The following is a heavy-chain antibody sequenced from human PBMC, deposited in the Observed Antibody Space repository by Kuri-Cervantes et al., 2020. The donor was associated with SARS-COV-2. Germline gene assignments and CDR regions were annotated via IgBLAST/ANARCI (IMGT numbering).Heavy chain of an antibody. CDR3: ARDYGDSGYFDI. CDR2: ISYDTRNK. J-gene: IGHJ4*02. Sequence: GGSLRLSCAASGFTFSSYGMHWVRQAPGKGLEWVAVISYDTRNKYYADSVKGRFTISRDNSKNTPYLQMTSLRAEDTAVYYCARDYGDSGYFDIWGLGTLVTVSS. CDR1: GFTFSSYG. D-gene: IGHD4-17*01. V-gene: IGHV3-30*03.